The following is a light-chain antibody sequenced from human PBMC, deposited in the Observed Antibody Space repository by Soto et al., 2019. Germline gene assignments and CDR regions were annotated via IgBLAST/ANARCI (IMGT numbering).Light chain of an antibody. Sequence: QSVLTQPASVSLSPGQSITISCTGTSSDVGFYNYVSWYQQHPGKAPKLMIYEVSNRPSGVSYRFSGSKSGNTASLTISGLQAEDEADYYCSSYTGSSSLRVFGTGTKATVL. CDR3: SSYTGSSSLRV. V-gene: IGLV2-14*01. CDR1: SSDVGFYNY. J-gene: IGLJ1*01. CDR2: EVS.